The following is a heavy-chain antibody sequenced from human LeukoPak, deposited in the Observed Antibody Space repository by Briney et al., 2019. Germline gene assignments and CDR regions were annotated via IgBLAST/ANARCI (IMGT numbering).Heavy chain of an antibody. CDR3: AKDRGPTTVQSVTDF. D-gene: IGHD4-17*01. J-gene: IGHJ4*02. CDR1: GFDFSIYA. V-gene: IGHV3-23*01. CDR2: ISGGGYT. Sequence: GGSLRLSCAASGFDFSIYAMNWVRLAPGKGLEWVSGISGGGYTFYADSVKGRFTISRDNSKNTLYLQMNSLTAEDTALYYCAKDRGPTTVQSVTDFWGQGSLVTVSS.